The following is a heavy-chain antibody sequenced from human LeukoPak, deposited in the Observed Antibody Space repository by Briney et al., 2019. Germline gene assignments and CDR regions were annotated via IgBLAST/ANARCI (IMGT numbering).Heavy chain of an antibody. Sequence: ASVKVSCKASGYTFTSYGISWVRQAPGQGLEWMGWISAYNGNTNYAQKLQGRVTMTTDTSTSTAYMELRSLRSDDTAVYYCARDLGYYGSGSLPDYWGQGTLVTVSS. D-gene: IGHD3-10*01. CDR1: GYTFTSYG. CDR3: ARDLGYYGSGSLPDY. V-gene: IGHV1-18*01. CDR2: ISAYNGNT. J-gene: IGHJ4*02.